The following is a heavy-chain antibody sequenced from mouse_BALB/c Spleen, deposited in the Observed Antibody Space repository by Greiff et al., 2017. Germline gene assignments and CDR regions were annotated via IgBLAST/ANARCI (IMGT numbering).Heavy chain of an antibody. Sequence: VKLMESGPGLVAPSQSLSITCTVSGFSLTSYGVHWVRQPPGKGLEWLGVIWAGGSTNYNSALMSRLSISKDNSKSQVFLKMNSLQTDDTAMYYCARDRVYYGNYVYFDYWGQGTTLTVSS. CDR2: IWAGGST. CDR3: ARDRVYYGNYVYFDY. D-gene: IGHD2-1*01. V-gene: IGHV2-9*02. CDR1: GFSLTSYG. J-gene: IGHJ2*01.